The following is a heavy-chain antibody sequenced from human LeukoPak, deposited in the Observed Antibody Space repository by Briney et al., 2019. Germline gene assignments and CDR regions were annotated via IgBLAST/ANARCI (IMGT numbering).Heavy chain of an antibody. D-gene: IGHD6-13*01. Sequence: ASVKVSCKASSYTFTSYGLSWVRQAPGQGLEWMGWISAYNGNTNYAQKLQGRVTMTTDTSTSTAYMELRSLRSDDTAVYYCARHYSSSWKGKFDYWGQGTRVTVSS. CDR2: ISAYNGNT. CDR1: SYTFTSYG. J-gene: IGHJ4*02. V-gene: IGHV1-18*04. CDR3: ARHYSSSWKGKFDY.